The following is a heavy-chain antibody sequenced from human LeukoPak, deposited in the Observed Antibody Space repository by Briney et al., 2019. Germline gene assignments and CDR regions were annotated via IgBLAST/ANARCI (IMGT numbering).Heavy chain of an antibody. CDR3: ATRGTTATKYFEH. CDR1: GFTFSSYP. D-gene: IGHD1-1*01. Sequence: GGSLRLSCAASGFTFSSYPMTWVRQAPGKGLEWVSAIGASYFTTYYADSVKGRFTISRDNSKNMLHLQMKSLRAEDTAVYYCATRGTTATKYFEHWGQGTLVTVSS. CDR2: IGASYFTT. J-gene: IGHJ4*02. V-gene: IGHV3-23*01.